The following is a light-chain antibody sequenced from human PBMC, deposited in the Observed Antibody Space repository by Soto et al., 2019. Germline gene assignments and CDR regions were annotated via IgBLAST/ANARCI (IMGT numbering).Light chain of an antibody. CDR2: GAS. J-gene: IGKJ1*01. CDR1: QSVSSTY. V-gene: IGKV3-20*01. Sequence: EIVLTQSPGTLSLSPGERATLSCRASQSVSSTYLAWYQQKPGQAPRLLIYGASRRATGIPDRFSGRGSGTEFTLTINNLQSEDFAVYYCQQYRNWPRTFGQGTKVDIK. CDR3: QQYRNWPRT.